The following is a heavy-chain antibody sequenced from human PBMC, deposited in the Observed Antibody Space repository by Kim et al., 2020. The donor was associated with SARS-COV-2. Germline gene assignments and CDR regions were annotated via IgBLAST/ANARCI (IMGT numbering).Heavy chain of an antibody. Sequence: DSVKDRFTISRDNFKNTLSLQMNSLRADDTAIYYCATRCRDSGGYQFPFDSWGQGTLVTVST. J-gene: IGHJ4*02. V-gene: IGHV3-30*03. CDR3: ATRCRDSGGYQFPFDS. D-gene: IGHD6-25*01.